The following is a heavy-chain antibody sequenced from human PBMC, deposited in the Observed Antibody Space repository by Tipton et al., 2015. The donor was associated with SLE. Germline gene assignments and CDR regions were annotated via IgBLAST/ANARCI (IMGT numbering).Heavy chain of an antibody. CDR1: GGSVSSPIDY. CDR3: ATIDPDTDSSGPLDY. D-gene: IGHD3-22*01. J-gene: IGHJ4*02. Sequence: TLSLTCTVSGGSVSSPIDYWSWIRQSPGKGLEWIGSIYDRGSTNYNPSLKSRVTISVDTSKNQFSLKLSSVTAADTALYYCATIDPDTDSSGPLDYWGQGTLVTVSS. CDR2: IYDRGST. V-gene: IGHV4-61*01.